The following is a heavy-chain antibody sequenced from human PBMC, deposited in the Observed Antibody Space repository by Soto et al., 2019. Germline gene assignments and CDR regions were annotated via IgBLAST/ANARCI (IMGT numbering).Heavy chain of an antibody. CDR2: IYYSGST. J-gene: IGHJ5*02. CDR1: GASISSGNDY. V-gene: IGHV4-31*03. Sequence: QVQLQESGPGLVKPSQTLSLTCTVSGASISSGNDYWNWIRQHPGKGLEWIGYIYYSGSTYYNPSLKSRITISVDTSKNQFSLKLSSVTAADTAVYYCARNGSSIYYGMGSSSYCFDPWGQGTLVTVSS. D-gene: IGHD3-10*01. CDR3: ARNGSSIYYGMGSSSYCFDP.